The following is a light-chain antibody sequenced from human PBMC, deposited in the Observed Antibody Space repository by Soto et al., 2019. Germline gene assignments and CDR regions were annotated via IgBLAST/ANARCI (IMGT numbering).Light chain of an antibody. J-gene: IGKJ4*01. V-gene: IGKV3-20*01. CDR1: QSVSSTY. Sequence: EIVLTQSPGTLSLSPGERATLSCRASQSVSSTYLAWYQQKPGRAPRLLIYGASSRATGIPDRFSGSGSGTDFTLTISRLEPEDFAVYYCQQYNNWPPLTFGGGTKVEIK. CDR2: GAS. CDR3: QQYNNWPPLT.